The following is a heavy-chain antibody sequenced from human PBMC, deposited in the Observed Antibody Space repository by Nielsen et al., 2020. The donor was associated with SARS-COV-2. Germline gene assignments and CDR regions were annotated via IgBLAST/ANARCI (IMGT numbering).Heavy chain of an antibody. CDR2: IYYSGST. J-gene: IGHJ6*03. CDR1: GGSVSSGSYY. V-gene: IGHV4-61*01. CDR3: ANGHGYDFWSGYYETYYYYYMDV. D-gene: IGHD3-3*01. Sequence: SETLSLTCTVSGGSVSSGSYYWSWIRQPPGKGLEWIGYIYYSGSTNYNPSLKSRVTISVDTSKNQFSLKLSSVTAADTAVYYCANGHGYDFWSGYYETYYYYYMDVWGKGTTVTVSS.